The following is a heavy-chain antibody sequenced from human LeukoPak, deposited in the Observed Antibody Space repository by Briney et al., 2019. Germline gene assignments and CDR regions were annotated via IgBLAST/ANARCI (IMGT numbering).Heavy chain of an antibody. CDR2: ADYDGSDT. V-gene: IGHV3-74*01. CDR3: ATLAAAGTNY. Sequence: GGSLRLSCTASRFTFSRYWMHWVRQAPEKGLVWVSRADYDGSDTSYADSVRGRFTISRDNAKNTLYLQMNSLSAEDTAVYYCATLAAAGTNYWGQGTLVTVSS. D-gene: IGHD6-13*01. CDR1: RFTFSRYW. J-gene: IGHJ4*02.